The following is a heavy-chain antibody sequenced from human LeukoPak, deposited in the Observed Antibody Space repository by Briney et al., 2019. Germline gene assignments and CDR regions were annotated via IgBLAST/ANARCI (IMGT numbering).Heavy chain of an antibody. J-gene: IGHJ4*02. CDR2: TNHSGST. V-gene: IGHV4-34*01. CDR3: ARVIVGASIDY. CDR1: GGPLSGYD. D-gene: IGHD1-26*01. Sequence: SETLSLTCAVHGGPLSGYDWSWIRQPPGKGLEWIGETNHSGSTNYNPSLKSRVTILVDTSKNQFSLKLSSVTAADTGVYYCARVIVGASIDYWGQGTLVTVSS.